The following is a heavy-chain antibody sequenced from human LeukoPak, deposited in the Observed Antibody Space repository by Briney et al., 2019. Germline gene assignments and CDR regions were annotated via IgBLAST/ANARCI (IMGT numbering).Heavy chain of an antibody. Sequence: AVYLTLSCAASGFTCSSYEMIWVRHAPGKGLEGVTYISSSSSNIYYTVSVKGRFTISRDNAKNSLYLQMNSLRAEDTAVYYCARGKRGHIDYWGQGTLVTVSS. CDR3: ARGKRGHIDY. D-gene: IGHD3-16*01. CDR2: ISSSSSNI. J-gene: IGHJ4*02. V-gene: IGHV3-48*03. CDR1: GFTCSSYE.